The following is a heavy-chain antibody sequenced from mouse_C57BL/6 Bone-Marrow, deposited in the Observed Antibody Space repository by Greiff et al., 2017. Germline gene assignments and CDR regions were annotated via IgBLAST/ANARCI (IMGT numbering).Heavy chain of an antibody. CDR2: IDPSDSHT. CDR3: ASHYYGSSYWYFDV. J-gene: IGHJ1*03. D-gene: IGHD1-1*01. CDR1: GYTFTSYW. Sequence: QVQLQQPGAELVMPGASVKLSCKASGYTFTSYWMHWVKQRPGQGLEWIGEIDPSDSHTNYNQKFKGKSTLTVDKSSSTAYMQLSSLTSEDSAVYYCASHYYGSSYWYFDVWGTGTTVTVSS. V-gene: IGHV1-69*01.